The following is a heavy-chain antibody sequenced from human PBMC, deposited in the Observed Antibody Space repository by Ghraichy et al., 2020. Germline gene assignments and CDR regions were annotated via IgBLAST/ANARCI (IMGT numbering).Heavy chain of an antibody. CDR2: IYYTGTT. Sequence: SETLSLTCAVSGDSITSNYWSWIRQPPGKGLEWIGYIYYTGTTNHNPSLKSRVTISVDTSQNQISLKLSSVTAADTAVYYCARDQRWLQQSVYYYYGMDVWGQGTTVTVSS. J-gene: IGHJ6*02. V-gene: IGHV4-59*01. CDR3: ARDQRWLQQSVYYYYGMDV. CDR1: GDSITSNY. D-gene: IGHD5-24*01.